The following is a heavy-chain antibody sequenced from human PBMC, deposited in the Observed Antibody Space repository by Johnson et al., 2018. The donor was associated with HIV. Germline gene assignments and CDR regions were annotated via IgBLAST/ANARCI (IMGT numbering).Heavy chain of an antibody. V-gene: IGHV3-33*01. J-gene: IGHJ3*02. CDR2: IWYDGSNK. Sequence: VQLVESGGGVVQPGRSLRLSCAASGFTFSSYGMHWVRQAPGKGLEWVAVIWYDGSNKNYADSVKGRFTISRDNSKNTLYLQMNSLRAEDTAVYYCATSTASDAFDIWDQGTMVTVSS. CDR3: ATSTASDAFDI. CDR1: GFTFSSYG. D-gene: IGHD1-1*01.